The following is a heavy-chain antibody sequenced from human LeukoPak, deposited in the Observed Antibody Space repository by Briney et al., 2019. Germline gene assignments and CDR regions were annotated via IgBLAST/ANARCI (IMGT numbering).Heavy chain of an antibody. Sequence: ASVNVSYKASGGTFNNYAMSWVRQAPGQGLEWMGGIIPIFGTANYAQKFQGRVTITADESTSTAYMELSSLRSEDTAVYYCARSITIFGVVDFDYWGQGTLVTVSS. CDR1: GGTFNNYA. CDR2: IIPIFGTA. V-gene: IGHV1-69*13. J-gene: IGHJ4*02. D-gene: IGHD3-3*01. CDR3: ARSITIFGVVDFDY.